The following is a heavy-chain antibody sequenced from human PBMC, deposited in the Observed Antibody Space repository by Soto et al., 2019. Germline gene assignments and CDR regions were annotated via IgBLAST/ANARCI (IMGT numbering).Heavy chain of an antibody. V-gene: IGHV3-23*01. J-gene: IGHJ3*02. CDR1: GFTFSSYA. CDR2: ISGSGGST. Sequence: GGSLRLSCAASGFTFSSYAMSWVRQAPGKGLEWVSAISGSGGSTYYADSVKGRFTISRDNSKNTLYLQMNSLRAEDTAVYYCAKDGTLFAAVAEDAFDIWGQGTMVTVSS. D-gene: IGHD6-19*01. CDR3: AKDGTLFAAVAEDAFDI.